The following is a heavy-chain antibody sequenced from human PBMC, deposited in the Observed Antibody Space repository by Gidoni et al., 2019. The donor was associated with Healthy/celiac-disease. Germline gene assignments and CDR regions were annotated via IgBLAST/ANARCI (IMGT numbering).Heavy chain of an antibody. CDR2: IYSSGST. CDR1: GGSISSGGYY. CDR3: ARDPQWELLHAFDI. J-gene: IGHJ3*02. Sequence: QVQLQESGPGLVKLSQTLSLTCTVSGGSISSGGYYWSWIRQHPGKGLVWIGYIYSSGSTYYNPSLKSRVTISVDTSKNQFSLKLSSVTAADTAVYYCARDPQWELLHAFDIWGQGTMVTVSS. V-gene: IGHV4-31*03. D-gene: IGHD1-26*01.